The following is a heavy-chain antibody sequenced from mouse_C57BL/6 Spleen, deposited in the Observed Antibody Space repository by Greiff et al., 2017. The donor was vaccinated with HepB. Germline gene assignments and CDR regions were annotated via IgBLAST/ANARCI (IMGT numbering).Heavy chain of an antibody. Sequence: VQLQQSGPELVKPGASVKISCKASGYAFSSSWMNWVKQRPGKGLEWIGRIYPGDGDTNYNGKFKGKATLTADKSSSTAYMQLSSLTSEDSAVYFCARSSVTPVVAPSAMDYGGQGTSVTVSS. D-gene: IGHD1-1*01. V-gene: IGHV1-82*01. CDR3: ARSSVTPVVAPSAMDY. CDR2: IYPGDGDT. J-gene: IGHJ4*01. CDR1: GYAFSSSW.